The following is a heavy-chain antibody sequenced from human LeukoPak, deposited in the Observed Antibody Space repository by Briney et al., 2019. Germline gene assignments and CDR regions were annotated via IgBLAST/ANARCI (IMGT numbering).Heavy chain of an antibody. CDR2: INHSGST. D-gene: IGHD2-15*01. J-gene: IGHJ6*03. CDR3: ARGGGCSGGSCRPRYYYYYMDV. V-gene: IGHV4-34*01. Sequence: NPSETLSLTCAVYGGSFSGYYWSWIRQPPGKGLEWIGEINHSGSTNYNPSLKSRVTISVDTSKNQFSLKLSSVTAADTAVYYCARGGGCSGGSCRPRYYYYYMDVWGKGTTATVSS. CDR1: GGSFSGYY.